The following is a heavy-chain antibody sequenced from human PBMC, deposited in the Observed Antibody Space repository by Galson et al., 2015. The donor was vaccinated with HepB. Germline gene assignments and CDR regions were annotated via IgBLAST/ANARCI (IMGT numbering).Heavy chain of an antibody. D-gene: IGHD2-15*01. CDR3: ASLGYCSGTADCYGTS. V-gene: IGHV4/OR15-8*01. J-gene: IGHJ5*02. CDR2: IFHSGAP. Sequence: EDPSPTRAVSGGSLSRRDWGGWVRQAPGGGVGGVGGIFHSGAPNHNPALQSRITTSVDKSQKQIFPQLSSVTAADTAMYYCASLGYCSGTADCYGTSWGQGTLVTVSS. CDR1: GGSLSRRDW.